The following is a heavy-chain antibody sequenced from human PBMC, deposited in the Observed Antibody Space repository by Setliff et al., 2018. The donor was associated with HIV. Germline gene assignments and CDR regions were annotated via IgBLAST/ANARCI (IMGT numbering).Heavy chain of an antibody. CDR1: GDSISSGSYF. CDR2: ISTTGST. J-gene: IGHJ6*03. Sequence: SETLSLTCTVSGDSISSGSYFWIWIRQPAGKGLEWIGHISTTGSTNYNPSLKSRVTMSLDTSMNQFSLKLTSVTAADTALYYCARYRRFADYIDVWGKGTTVTVSS. D-gene: IGHD1-26*01. CDR3: ARYRRFADYIDV. V-gene: IGHV4-61*09.